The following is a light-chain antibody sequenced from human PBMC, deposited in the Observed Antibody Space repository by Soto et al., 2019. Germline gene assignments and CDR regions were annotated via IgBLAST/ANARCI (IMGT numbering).Light chain of an antibody. V-gene: IGLV2-23*01. Sequence: QSVLTQPASVSGSPGQSITISCTGTSSDVGSYNLVSWYQQHPGKAPKLMIYEGSKRPSGVSNRFSGSKSGNTASLTISGLLAEDEADHYCCSYAGSSTLVFGGGTKLTVL. CDR3: CSYAGSSTLV. J-gene: IGLJ3*02. CDR2: EGS. CDR1: SSDVGSYNL.